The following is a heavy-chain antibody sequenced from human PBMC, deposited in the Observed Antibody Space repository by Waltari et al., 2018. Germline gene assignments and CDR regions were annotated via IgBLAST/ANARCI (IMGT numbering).Heavy chain of an antibody. V-gene: IGHV1-46*01. Sequence: QVQLVQSGAEVKKPGASVKISCKTSEYTFASSYVHWVRQAPGHGLEWMGIINPSGGSTSYAQRFQGRVTMTRDTSTSTVYMELSSLKSEDTAVYYCATDTGALWMDVWGQGTTVTVSS. CDR3: ATDTGALWMDV. J-gene: IGHJ6*02. D-gene: IGHD2-21*01. CDR2: INPSGGST. CDR1: EYTFASSY.